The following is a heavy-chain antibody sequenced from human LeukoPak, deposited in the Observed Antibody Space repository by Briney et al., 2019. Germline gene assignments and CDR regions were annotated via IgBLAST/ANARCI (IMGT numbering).Heavy chain of an antibody. CDR3: ARDRTYYGSGSQYFDY. V-gene: IGHV1-18*01. CDR1: GYTFTSYG. D-gene: IGHD3-10*01. J-gene: IGHJ4*02. CDR2: ISAYNGNT. Sequence: ASVKVSCKASGYTFTSYGISWVRQAPGQGLEWMGWISAYNGNTNHAQKLQGRVTMTTDTSTSTAYLELRSLRSDDTAVYYCARDRTYYGSGSQYFDYWGQGTLVTVSS.